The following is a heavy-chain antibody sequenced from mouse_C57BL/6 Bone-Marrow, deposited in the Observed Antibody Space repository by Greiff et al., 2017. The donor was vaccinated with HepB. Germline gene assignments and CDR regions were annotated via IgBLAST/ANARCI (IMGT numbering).Heavy chain of an antibody. CDR3: TTQNYSNYEFAY. V-gene: IGHV14-1*01. CDR1: GFNIKDYY. D-gene: IGHD2-5*01. CDR2: IDPEDGDT. Sequence: EVKLQQSGAELVRPGASVKLSCTASGFNIKDYYMHWVKQRPEQGLEWIGRIDPEDGDTEYAPKFQGKATMTADTSSNTAYLQLSSLTSEDTAVYYCTTQNYSNYEFAYWGQGTLVTVSA. J-gene: IGHJ3*01.